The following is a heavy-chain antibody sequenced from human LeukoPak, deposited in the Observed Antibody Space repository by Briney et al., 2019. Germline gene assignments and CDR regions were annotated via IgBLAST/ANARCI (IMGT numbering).Heavy chain of an antibody. V-gene: IGHV4-59*12. J-gene: IGHJ4*02. CDR1: GGSISSFY. CDR2: IYYSGST. Sequence: SETLSLTCTVSGGSISSFYWNWIRQSPGKGLEWIGCIYYSGSTNYNPSLKSRVSISIDTSKNQFSLKLSSVTAADTAVYYCARGGYSYGYNFDYWGQGTLVTVSS. D-gene: IGHD5-18*01. CDR3: ARGGYSYGYNFDY.